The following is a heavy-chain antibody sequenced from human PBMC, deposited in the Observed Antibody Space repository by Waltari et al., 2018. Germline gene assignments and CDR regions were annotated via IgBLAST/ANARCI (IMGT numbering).Heavy chain of an antibody. CDR2: IKQDGSEK. Sequence: EVQLVESGGGLVQPGGSPRLSCAASGFAFSSYWMRCVRQAPGKGLEWVANIKQDGSEKDYVDSVKGRFTISRDNAKNSLYLQMNSLRAEDTAVYYCARDYIWGSYRQDYWGQGTLVTVSS. D-gene: IGHD3-16*02. CDR3: ARDYIWGSYRQDY. J-gene: IGHJ4*02. V-gene: IGHV3-7*01. CDR1: GFAFSSYW.